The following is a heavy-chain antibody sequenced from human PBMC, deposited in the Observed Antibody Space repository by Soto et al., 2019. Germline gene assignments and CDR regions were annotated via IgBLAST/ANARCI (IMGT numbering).Heavy chain of an antibody. CDR3: ARGLDNWFDP. CDR1: GYTFTSYD. CDR2: INPSGGST. V-gene: IGHV1-46*01. J-gene: IGHJ5*02. Sequence: ASVKVSCKASGYTFTSYDINWVRQATGQGLEWMGIINPSGGSTSYAQKFQGRVTMTRDTSTSTVYMELSSLRSEDTAVYYCARGLDNWFDPWGQGTLVTVAS. D-gene: IGHD3-16*01.